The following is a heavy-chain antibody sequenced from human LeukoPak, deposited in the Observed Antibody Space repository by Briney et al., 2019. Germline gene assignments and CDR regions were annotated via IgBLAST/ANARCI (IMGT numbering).Heavy chain of an antibody. D-gene: IGHD3-10*01. V-gene: IGHV1-8*01. CDR2: MNPNSGNT. Sequence: ASVKVSCTASGYTFTIYDINCVRQATGQGLEWMGWMNPNSGNTGYAQKFQGRVTMTRNTSISTAYMELSSLRSEDTAVYYCARTYYYGSGSYRLDYYGMDVWGQGTTVTVSS. CDR1: GYTFTIYD. J-gene: IGHJ6*02. CDR3: ARTYYYGSGSYRLDYYGMDV.